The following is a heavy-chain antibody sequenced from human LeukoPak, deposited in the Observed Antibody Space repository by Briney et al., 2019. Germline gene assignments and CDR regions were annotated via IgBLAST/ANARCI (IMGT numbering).Heavy chain of an antibody. D-gene: IGHD1-26*01. CDR2: IYYSGST. V-gene: IGHV4-59*01. Sequence: PSETLSLTCTVSGGSTSSYYWSWIRQPPGKGLEWIGYIYYSGSTNYSPSLKSRVTISVDTSKNQFSLKLSSVTAADTAVYYCARVGEVGATTRGFGGYYYYMDVWGKGTTVTVSS. CDR1: GGSTSSYY. CDR3: ARVGEVGATTRGFGGYYYYMDV. J-gene: IGHJ6*03.